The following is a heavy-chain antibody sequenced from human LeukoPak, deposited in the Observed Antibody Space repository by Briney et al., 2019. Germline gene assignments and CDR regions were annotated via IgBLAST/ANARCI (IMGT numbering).Heavy chain of an antibody. J-gene: IGHJ4*02. D-gene: IGHD6-13*01. CDR1: GFTFSSYA. CDR3: AKDKGGSSKPLVLRY. CDR2: ISGSGGST. Sequence: GGSLRLSCAASGFTFSSYAMSWVRQAPGKGLEWVSAISGSGGSTYYADSVKGRFTISRDNSKNTLYLQMNSLRAEDTAVYYCAKDKGGSSKPLVLRYWGQGTLVTVSS. V-gene: IGHV3-23*01.